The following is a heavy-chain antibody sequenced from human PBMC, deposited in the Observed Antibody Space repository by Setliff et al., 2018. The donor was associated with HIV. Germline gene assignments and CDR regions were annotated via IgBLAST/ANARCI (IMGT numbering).Heavy chain of an antibody. Sequence: ASVKVSCKASGYTLTSYYMHWVRQAPGQGLEWMGMINPSGGSTSYAQKFQGRVTMTRDTSTGTVYMELSSLRSEDTAVYYCARRVAGTVYYYGMDVWGQGTTVTVSS. V-gene: IGHV1-46*01. CDR3: ARRVAGTVYYYGMDV. CDR2: INPSGGST. CDR1: GYTLTSYY. D-gene: IGHD6-19*01. J-gene: IGHJ6*02.